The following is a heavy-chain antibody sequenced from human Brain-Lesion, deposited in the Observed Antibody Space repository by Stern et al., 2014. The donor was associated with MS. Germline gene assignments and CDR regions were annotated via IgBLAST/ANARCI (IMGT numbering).Heavy chain of an antibody. CDR3: AGEEDIRYCSGGSCTGNWFDP. J-gene: IGHJ5*02. CDR1: GGSVSSTSYA. CDR2: IYYSGNT. V-gene: IGHV4-39*01. Sequence: VQLEESGPGLVKPSETLSLTCTVAGGSVSSTSYAWAWIRQPPGKGLEWIGTIYYSGNTYYSPSLTSRLTISLDTSKNQFSRQLRSVTAADTAVYYCAGEEDIRYCSGGSCTGNWFDPWGQGTLVTVSS. D-gene: IGHD2-15*01.